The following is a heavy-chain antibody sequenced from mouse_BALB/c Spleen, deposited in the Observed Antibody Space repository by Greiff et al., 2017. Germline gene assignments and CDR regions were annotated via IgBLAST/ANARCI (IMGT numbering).Heavy chain of an antibody. J-gene: IGHJ3*01. CDR2: ISSGGSYT. CDR3: TRDEAVVATPFAY. D-gene: IGHD1-1*01. CDR1: GFTFSSYT. Sequence: EVQLVESGGGLVKPGGSLKLSCAASGFTFSSYTMSWVRQTPEKRLEWVATISSGGSYTYYPDSVKGRFTISRDNAKNTLYLQMSSLKSEDTAMYYCTRDEAVVATPFAYWGQGTLVTVSA. V-gene: IGHV5-6-4*01.